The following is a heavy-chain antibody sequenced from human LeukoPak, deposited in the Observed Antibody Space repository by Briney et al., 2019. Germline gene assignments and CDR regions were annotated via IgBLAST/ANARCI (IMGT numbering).Heavy chain of an antibody. D-gene: IGHD4-17*01. V-gene: IGHV4-34*01. J-gene: IGHJ4*02. CDR3: ARAGLYMTTVTRIFDY. CDR1: GGSFSGYY. Sequence: SETLSRTCAVYGGSFSGYYWSWIRQPPGKGLEWIGEINHSGSTNYNPSLKSRVTISVDTSKNQFSLKLSSVTAADTAVYYCARAGLYMTTVTRIFDYWGQGTLVTVSS. CDR2: INHSGST.